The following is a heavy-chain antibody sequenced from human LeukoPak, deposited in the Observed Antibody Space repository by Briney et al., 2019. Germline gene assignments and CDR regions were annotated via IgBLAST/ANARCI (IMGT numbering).Heavy chain of an antibody. Sequence: SETLSLTCTVSGGSISSHYWSWIRQPPGKGLEWIGYIYYSGSTNYNPSLKSRVTISVDTSKNQFSLKLSSVTAADTAVYYCARESYPANFDYWGQGALVTVSS. J-gene: IGHJ4*02. CDR2: IYYSGST. V-gene: IGHV4-59*11. CDR3: ARESYPANFDY. D-gene: IGHD3-10*01. CDR1: GGSISSHY.